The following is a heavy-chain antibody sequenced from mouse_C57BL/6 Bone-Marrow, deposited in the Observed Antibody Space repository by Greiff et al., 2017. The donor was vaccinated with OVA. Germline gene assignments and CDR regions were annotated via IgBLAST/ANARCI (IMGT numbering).Heavy chain of an antibody. J-gene: IGHJ4*01. CDR2: IEPGSGST. CDR3: AKVYYGSSYGYYAMDY. D-gene: IGHD1-1*01. Sequence: QVQLQQPGAELVKPGASVKMSCKASGYTFTSYWITWGEKRRGRGLEWIGEIEPGSGSTNDNEKFKSKATLTVDTSSSTAYMQLSSLTSEDSAVYYCAKVYYGSSYGYYAMDYWGQGTSVTVSS. CDR1: GYTFTSYW. V-gene: IGHV1-55*01.